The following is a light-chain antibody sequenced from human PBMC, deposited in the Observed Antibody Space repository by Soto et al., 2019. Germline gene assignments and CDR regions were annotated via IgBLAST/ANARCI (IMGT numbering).Light chain of an antibody. CDR1: TGAVTSGHY. CDR3: LPSYCGSRV. V-gene: IGLV7-46*01. J-gene: IGLJ1*01. Sequence: QAVVTQEPSLTVSPGGTVTLTCGSSTGAVTSGHYPYWFQQKPGQAPRTLIYDTSNKHSWTPARFLGSLLGGKAALTLSGAQAEEEGEDFRLPSYCGSRVFGTGTKLTVL. CDR2: DTS.